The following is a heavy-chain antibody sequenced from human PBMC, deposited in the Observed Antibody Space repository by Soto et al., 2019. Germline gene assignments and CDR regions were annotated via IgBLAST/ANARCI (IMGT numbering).Heavy chain of an antibody. CDR2: ISGSGGST. J-gene: IGHJ4*02. CDR3: AKARYYYDSSGYYYDYLNVDY. V-gene: IGHV3-23*01. D-gene: IGHD3-22*01. CDR1: GXTFSSYA. Sequence: LRLSFAASGXTFSSYAMSWVRQAPGKGLEWVSAISGSGGSTYYADSVKGRFTISRDNSKNTLYLQMNSLRAEDTAVYYCAKARYYYDSSGYYYDYLNVDYWGQGTLVTVSS.